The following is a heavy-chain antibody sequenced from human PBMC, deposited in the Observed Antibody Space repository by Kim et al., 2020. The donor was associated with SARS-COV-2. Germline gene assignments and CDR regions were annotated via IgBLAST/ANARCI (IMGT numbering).Heavy chain of an antibody. CDR3: ARRRDCSSTSCSYYYYGMDV. CDR1: GYSFTSYW. J-gene: IGHJ6*02. D-gene: IGHD2-2*01. Sequence: GESLKISCKGSGYSFTSYWIGWVRQMPGKGLEWMGIIYPGDSDTRYSPSFQGQVTISADKSISTAYLQWSSLKASDTAMYYCARRRDCSSTSCSYYYYGMDVWGQETTVTVSS. V-gene: IGHV5-51*01. CDR2: IYPGDSDT.